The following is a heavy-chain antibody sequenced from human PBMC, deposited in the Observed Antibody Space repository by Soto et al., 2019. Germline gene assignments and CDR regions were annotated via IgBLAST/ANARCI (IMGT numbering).Heavy chain of an antibody. CDR2: IIPILGIA. CDR3: AREAPGGAVAGADY. CDR1: GGTFSSYT. V-gene: IGHV1-69*08. J-gene: IGHJ4*02. Sequence: QVQLVQSGAEVKKPGSSVKVSCKASGGTFSSYTISWVRQAPGQGLEWMGRIIPILGIANYAQKFQGRVTITADKSTSTANMELSSLRSEDTAVYYWAREAPGGAVAGADYWGQGTLVTVSS. D-gene: IGHD6-19*01.